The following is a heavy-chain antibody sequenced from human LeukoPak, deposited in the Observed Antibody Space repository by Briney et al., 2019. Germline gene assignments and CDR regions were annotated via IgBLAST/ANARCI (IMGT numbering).Heavy chain of an antibody. J-gene: IGHJ4*02. CDR3: AGSIAARLDY. CDR1: GGSFSDYY. D-gene: IGHD6-6*01. Sequence: PSETLSLTCAVYGGSFSDYYWSWIRQPLGKGLEWIGEINHSGSTNYNPSLKSRVTISVDTSKNQFSLKLSSVTAADTAVYYCAGSIAARLDYWGQGTLVTVSS. V-gene: IGHV4-34*01. CDR2: INHSGST.